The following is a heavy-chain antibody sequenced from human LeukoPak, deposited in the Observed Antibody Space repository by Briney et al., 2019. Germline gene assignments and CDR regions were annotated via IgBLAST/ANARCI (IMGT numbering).Heavy chain of an antibody. CDR3: AGRSRYYGSGSLPFDP. CDR2: INHSGST. V-gene: IGHV4-34*01. D-gene: IGHD3-10*01. CDR1: GGSFSGYY. Sequence: SETLSLTCAVYGGSFSGYYWSWIRQPPGKGLEWIGEINHSGSTNYNPSLKSGVTISVDTSKKQFSLKRSSVTAADTAGYYCAGRSRYYGSGSLPFDPWRQGPLVTVSS. J-gene: IGHJ5*02.